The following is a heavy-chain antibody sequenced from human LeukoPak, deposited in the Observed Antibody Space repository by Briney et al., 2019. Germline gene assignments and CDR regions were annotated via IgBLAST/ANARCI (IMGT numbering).Heavy chain of an antibody. J-gene: IGHJ4*02. V-gene: IGHV3-7*01. CDR1: GFSFSSYW. CDR3: VSGFLQWLY. D-gene: IGHD3-3*01. CDR2: INPDGSNM. Sequence: GGSLRLSCAASGFSFSSYWMSWVRQAPGKGLEGVANINPDGSNMLYVDSVKGRFTISRDNAKNSLYLQMNNLRAEDTAVYFCVSGFLQWLYWGQGTLVTVSS.